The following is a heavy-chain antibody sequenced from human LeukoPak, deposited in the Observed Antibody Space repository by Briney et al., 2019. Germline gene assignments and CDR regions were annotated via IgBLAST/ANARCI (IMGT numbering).Heavy chain of an antibody. CDR2: ASGSGGST. J-gene: IGHJ4*02. D-gene: IGHD6-19*01. V-gene: IGHV3-23*01. CDR1: GFTFSSYA. CDR3: AKTPGSSGWYYFDY. Sequence: GGSLRLSCAASGFTFSSYAMTWVRQAPGKGLEWLSAASGSGGSTYYADSVKGRFTISRDNSKNTLHLQMNTLRAEDTAIYYCAKTPGSSGWYYFDYWGQGTLVTVSS.